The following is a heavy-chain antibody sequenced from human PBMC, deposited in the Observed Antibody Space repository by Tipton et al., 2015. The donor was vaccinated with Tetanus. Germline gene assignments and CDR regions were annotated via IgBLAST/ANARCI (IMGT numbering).Heavy chain of an antibody. CDR1: GGSMNRYY. CDR2: IYYTGST. CDR3: ARLTGHSMDVFDYYYFGMDV. J-gene: IGHJ6*02. V-gene: IGHV4-59*01. D-gene: IGHD2-21*01. Sequence: GLVKPSETLSLICTGSGGSMNRYYWSWIRQPPGKGLEWNGHIYYTGSTNYNPSLKSGVTIPLDTSKNHFSLKLTSVSAADTAVYYCARLTGHSMDVFDYYYFGMDVWGQGPKVTVSS.